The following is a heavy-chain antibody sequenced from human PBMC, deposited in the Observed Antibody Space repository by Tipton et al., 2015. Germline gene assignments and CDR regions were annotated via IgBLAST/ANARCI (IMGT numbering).Heavy chain of an antibody. D-gene: IGHD2-15*01. CDR2: IYNSGST. CDR3: ARVNVVVVTPTIDY. CDR1: GGSISSGGYY. V-gene: IGHV4-31*03. Sequence: TLSLTCTVFGGSISSGGYYWSWIRQHPGKGLEWIGYIYNSGSTYHNPSLKSRVTISVDTSKNQFSLKLTSVTAADTAVYFCARVNVVVVTPTIDYWGQGTLVTVSS. J-gene: IGHJ4*02.